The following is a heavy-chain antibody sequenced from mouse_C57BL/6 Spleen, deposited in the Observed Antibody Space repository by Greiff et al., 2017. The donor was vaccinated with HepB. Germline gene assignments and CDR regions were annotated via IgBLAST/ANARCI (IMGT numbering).Heavy chain of an antibody. CDR2: IYPSDSET. Sequence: QVQLQQPGAELVRLGSSVKLSCKASGYTFTSYWMDWVKQRPGQGLEWIGNIYPSDSETHYNQKFKDKATLTVDKSSSTAYMQLSSLTSEDSAVYYCTRRGHSSGYVDYFDYWGQGTTLTVSS. CDR3: TRRGHSSGYVDYFDY. D-gene: IGHD3-1*01. J-gene: IGHJ2*01. V-gene: IGHV1-61*01. CDR1: GYTFTSYW.